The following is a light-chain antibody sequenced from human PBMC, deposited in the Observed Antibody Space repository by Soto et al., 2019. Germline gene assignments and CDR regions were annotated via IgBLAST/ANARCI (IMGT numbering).Light chain of an antibody. CDR1: QSVTTNY. V-gene: IGKV3-20*01. CDR2: GAS. CDR3: QHYGSSPPNT. J-gene: IGKJ2*01. Sequence: EIVLTQSPGTLSLSPGERATLSCRATQSVTTNYLDWYQQKPGQAPRLLIYGASIRATGIPDRFSGSGSGTDFTLTISRLEPEDFAVYYCQHYGSSPPNTFGQGTKLEIK.